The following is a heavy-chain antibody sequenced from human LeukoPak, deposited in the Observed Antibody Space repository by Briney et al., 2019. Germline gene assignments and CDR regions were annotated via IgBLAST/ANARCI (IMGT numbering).Heavy chain of an antibody. V-gene: IGHV1-18*01. Sequence: TPRIRWVRQAPGLGLEGMGWIGTYGGVTYYAQKLHGRITVTTDTSTSKVYMELMNLRSDDTTVYYCAIDLWNFYDDSGYNSDFVAWGEGALVTVAS. CDR1: TPR. CDR2: IGTYGGVT. CDR3: AIDLWNFYDDSGYNSDFVA. J-gene: IGHJ5*02. D-gene: IGHD3-22*01.